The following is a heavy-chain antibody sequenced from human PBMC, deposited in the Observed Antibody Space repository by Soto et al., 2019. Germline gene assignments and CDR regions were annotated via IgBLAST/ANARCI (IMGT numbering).Heavy chain of an antibody. J-gene: IGHJ5*02. Sequence: QVQLVESGGGVVQPGRSLRLSCAASGFEFNTYGLHWVRQAPGKGLEWVAAISFDGRSQYYADSVKGRFTISRDKSNRTLYLQMNSLGAEDTATYFCAKDSSVTAAGSGGWFDPWGPGTQVIVSS. V-gene: IGHV3-30*18. CDR3: AKDSSVTAAGSGGWFDP. CDR2: ISFDGRSQ. CDR1: GFEFNTYG. D-gene: IGHD6-13*01.